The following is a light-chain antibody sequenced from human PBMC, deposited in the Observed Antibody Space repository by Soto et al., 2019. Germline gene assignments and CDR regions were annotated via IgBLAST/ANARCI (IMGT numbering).Light chain of an antibody. Sequence: ATRMTQSPSSLSASTGDRVTITCRASQGISSYLAWYQQKPGKAPKLLIYAASTLQSGVPSRFSGSGSGTDFTLTITSLQTDDFGTYYCQQYDVHPKTFGQGTKVDIK. CDR2: AAS. CDR3: QQYDVHPKT. J-gene: IGKJ1*01. CDR1: QGISSY. V-gene: IGKV1-8*01.